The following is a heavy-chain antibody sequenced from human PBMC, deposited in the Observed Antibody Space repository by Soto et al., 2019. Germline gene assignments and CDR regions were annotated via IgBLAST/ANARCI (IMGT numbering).Heavy chain of an antibody. CDR3: ARESGGATATLDYYYFYMDV. D-gene: IGHD5-12*01. V-gene: IGHV1-2*04. J-gene: IGHJ6*03. CDR1: GDSFNDYY. Sequence: VQLVQSRAEVKKPGASVKVSCKSSGDSFNDYYLHWVRQAPGQGLEWMGWINPNSGVTKYAQKFQGWVTMTRDTSIRTVYMELSRLRSDDTAVYYCARESGGATATLDYYYFYMDVWGKGTTVTVSS. CDR2: INPNSGVT.